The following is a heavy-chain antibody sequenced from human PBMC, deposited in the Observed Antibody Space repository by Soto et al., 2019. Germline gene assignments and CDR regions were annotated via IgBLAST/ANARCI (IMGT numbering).Heavy chain of an antibody. CDR2: ISSSSSYT. CDR3: ARVPLGVRGVIVGPMDV. D-gene: IGHD3-10*01. J-gene: IGHJ6*02. V-gene: IGHV3-11*06. CDR1: GFTFSDYY. Sequence: PGGSLRLSCAASGFTFSDYYMSWIRQAPGKGLEWVSYISSSSSYTNYADSVKGRFTISRDNAKNSLYLQMNSLRAEDTAVYYCARVPLGVRGVIVGPMDVWGQGTTVTVSS.